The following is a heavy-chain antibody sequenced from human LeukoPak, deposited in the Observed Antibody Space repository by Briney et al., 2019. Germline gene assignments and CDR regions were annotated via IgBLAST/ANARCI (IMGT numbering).Heavy chain of an antibody. CDR3: ARADLSEYDYVDYYYYGLDV. Sequence: PSETLSLTCTVSGDSISIFYWTWIRQPPGKGLEWIGHISHSGKTKYAPSLKSRVTISADTSKNQFSLRLRSVTAADTAVYFCARADLSEYDYVDYYYYGLDVWAKGPRSPSP. CDR2: ISHSGKT. CDR1: GDSISIFY. D-gene: IGHD3-16*01. V-gene: IGHV4-59*08. J-gene: IGHJ6*02.